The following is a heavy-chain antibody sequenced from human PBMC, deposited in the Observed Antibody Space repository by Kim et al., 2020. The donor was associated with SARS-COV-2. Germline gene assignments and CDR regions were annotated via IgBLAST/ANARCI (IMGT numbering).Heavy chain of an antibody. Sequence: GGSLRLSCVASGFTFSNVWMSWVRQAPGKGLEWVGRIKRKSDGGTTDYAGPVKDRFTIARDDTKYKLYIQMKSLKTEDTAVFYCTTGTTGGFDYWGQGTLVTVSS. D-gene: IGHD4-17*01. J-gene: IGHJ4*02. CDR3: TTGTTGGFDY. V-gene: IGHV3-15*01. CDR2: IKRKSDGGTT. CDR1: GFTFSNVW.